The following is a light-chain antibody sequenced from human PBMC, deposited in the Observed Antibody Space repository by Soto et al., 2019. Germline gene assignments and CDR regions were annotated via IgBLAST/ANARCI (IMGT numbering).Light chain of an antibody. Sequence: QSALTQPPSVSGAPGQRVTLSCTGSSSNIGAGFDAHWHQQFPGTAPKLLIYGNNNRPSGVPDRFSASKSGTSASLAITGLQAEDEADYYCQSYDSSLSAFVFGTGTKVTVL. CDR2: GNN. CDR1: SSNIGAGFD. CDR3: QSYDSSLSAFV. V-gene: IGLV1-40*01. J-gene: IGLJ1*01.